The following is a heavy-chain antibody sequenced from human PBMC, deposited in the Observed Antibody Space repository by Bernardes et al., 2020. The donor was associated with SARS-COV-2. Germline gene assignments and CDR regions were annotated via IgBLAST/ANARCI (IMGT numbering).Heavy chain of an antibody. CDR1: GFTVSSNY. Sequence: GGSLRLSCAASGFTVSSNYMSWVRQAPGKGLEWVSVIYSDGSTYYADSVKGRFTISRDNSKNTLFLEMNSLRAEDTAIYYCARTAVDTAMDYFDYWGQGTLVTVSS. CDR3: ARTAVDTAMDYFDY. V-gene: IGHV3-66*02. J-gene: IGHJ4*02. D-gene: IGHD5-18*01. CDR2: IYSDGST.